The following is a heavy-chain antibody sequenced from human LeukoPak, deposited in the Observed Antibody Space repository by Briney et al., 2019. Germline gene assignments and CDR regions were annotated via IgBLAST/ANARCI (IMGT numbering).Heavy chain of an antibody. CDR1: GFTSRSYW. CDR2: INPDGSEE. V-gene: IGHV3-7*01. CDR3: ARDPYIKAFDI. J-gene: IGHJ3*02. D-gene: IGHD1-14*01. Sequence: GGSLRLSCAASGFTSRSYWMTWLRQAPGKELELVAHINPDGSEESYADSVKGRFTISRDNAKNSLHLQMNNLRVEDTAVYYCARDPYIKAFDIWGQGTMVTVSS.